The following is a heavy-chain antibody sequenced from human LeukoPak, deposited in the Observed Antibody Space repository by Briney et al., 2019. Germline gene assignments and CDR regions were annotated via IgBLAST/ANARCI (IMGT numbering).Heavy chain of an antibody. CDR1: GFTFSSYS. CDR3: ARARGSYSFDY. Sequence: PGGSLRLSCAASGFTFSSYSMNWVRQAPGRGLEWVSSISSSSSYIYYADSVKGRFTISRDNAKNSLYLQMNSLRAEDTAVYFCARARGSYSFDYWGQGTLVTVSS. V-gene: IGHV3-21*01. D-gene: IGHD1-26*01. J-gene: IGHJ4*02. CDR2: ISSSSSYI.